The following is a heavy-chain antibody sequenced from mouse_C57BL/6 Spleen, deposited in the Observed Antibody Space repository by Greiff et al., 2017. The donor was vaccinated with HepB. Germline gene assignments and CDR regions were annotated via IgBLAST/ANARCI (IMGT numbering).Heavy chain of an antibody. CDR3: GYYYGSSLYAMDY. CDR2: IYPRSGNT. D-gene: IGHD1-1*01. J-gene: IGHJ4*01. Sequence: VQRVESGAELARPGASVKLSCKASGYTFTSYGISWVKQRTGQGLEWIGEIYPRSGNTYYNEKFKGKATLTADKSSSTAYMELRSLTSEDSAVYFCGYYYGSSLYAMDYWGQGTSVTVSS. V-gene: IGHV1-81*01. CDR1: GYTFTSYG.